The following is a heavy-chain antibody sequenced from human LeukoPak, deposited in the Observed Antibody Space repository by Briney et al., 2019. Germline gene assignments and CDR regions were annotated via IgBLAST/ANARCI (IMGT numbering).Heavy chain of an antibody. CDR3: ARDHGDHDAFDI. D-gene: IGHD3-10*01. Sequence: SETLSLTCTVSGGSISSGGYYWSWIRQHPGKGLEWIGYIYYSGSTYYNPSRKSRVTISVDTSKNQFSLKLSSVTAADTAVYYCARDHGDHDAFDIWGQGTMVTVSS. CDR2: IYYSGST. V-gene: IGHV4-31*03. CDR1: GGSISSGGYY. J-gene: IGHJ3*02.